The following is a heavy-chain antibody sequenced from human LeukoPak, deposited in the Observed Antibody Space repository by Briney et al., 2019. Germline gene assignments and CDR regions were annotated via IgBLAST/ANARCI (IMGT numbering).Heavy chain of an antibody. V-gene: IGHV5-51*01. CDR2: IYPGDSDT. J-gene: IGHJ5*02. CDR3: ARLAMIGQGWFDP. Sequence: VESLKISCKGSGYDFTKYWIPWVREVPGKGLEWMGIIYPGDSDTTYSPSFQGQVTIAADKSISTAYLQWSGLRASDTAIYYCARLAMIGQGWFDPWGQGTLVTVSS. CDR1: GYDFTKYW. D-gene: IGHD2-21*01.